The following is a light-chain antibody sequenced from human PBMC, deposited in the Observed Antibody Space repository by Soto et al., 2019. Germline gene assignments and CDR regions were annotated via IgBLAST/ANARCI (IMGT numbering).Light chain of an antibody. V-gene: IGKV1-12*01. Sequence: DIPVTQSPSSVSASVGDRVTITCRASQGLVSWLAWYQQKPGKAPKLLIYDAFSFQSGVPSRFSGSGSGTDFTLTISSLQPEDFATYYCQQTSSLPLTFGGGTKVELK. CDR1: QGLVSW. J-gene: IGKJ4*01. CDR2: DAF. CDR3: QQTSSLPLT.